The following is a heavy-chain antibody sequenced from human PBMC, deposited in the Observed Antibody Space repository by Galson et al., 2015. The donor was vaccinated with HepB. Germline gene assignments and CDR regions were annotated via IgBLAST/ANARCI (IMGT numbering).Heavy chain of an antibody. Sequence: QSGAEVKKPGESLKISCKGSGYSFTSYWIGWVRQMPGKGLEWMGIIYPGDSDTRYSPSFQGQVTISADKSISTAYLQWSSLKASDTAMYYCATLSTYYGSGSYGYYYYGMDVWGQGTTVTVSS. CDR2: IYPGDSDT. CDR3: ATLSTYYGSGSYGYYYYGMDV. D-gene: IGHD3-10*01. CDR1: GYSFTSYW. V-gene: IGHV5-51*01. J-gene: IGHJ6*02.